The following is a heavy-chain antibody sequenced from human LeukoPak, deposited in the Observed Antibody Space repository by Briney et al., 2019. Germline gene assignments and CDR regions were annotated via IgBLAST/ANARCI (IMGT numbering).Heavy chain of an antibody. V-gene: IGHV1-18*01. D-gene: IGHD2-2*02. Sequence: ASVKVSCKASGYTFTSYGISWVRQAPGQGLEWMGWISAYNGNTNYAQKLQGRVTMTTDTSTSTAYMELRSLRSDDTAVYYCAREEIVVVPAAIAIYYYYGMDVWGQGTTVTVSS. CDR2: ISAYNGNT. J-gene: IGHJ6*02. CDR1: GYTFTSYG. CDR3: AREEIVVVPAAIAIYYYYGMDV.